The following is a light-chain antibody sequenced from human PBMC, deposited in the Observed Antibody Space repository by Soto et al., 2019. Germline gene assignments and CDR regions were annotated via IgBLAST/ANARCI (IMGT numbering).Light chain of an antibody. CDR1: QSVTSAY. J-gene: IGKJ2*01. CDR2: GAS. V-gene: IGKV3-20*01. CDR3: RQYGSSPYT. Sequence: ETVLTQSPGTLSLSPGERATLSCRASQSVTSAYLAWYQQKPGQAPRLLIYGASSRATGIPDRFSGSGSGTDFTLTISRLEPEDFAVYYCRQYGSSPYTFGQGTKLEIK.